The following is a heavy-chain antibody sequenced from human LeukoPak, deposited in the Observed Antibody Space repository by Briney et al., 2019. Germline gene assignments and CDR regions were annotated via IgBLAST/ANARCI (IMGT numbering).Heavy chain of an antibody. CDR1: GFTFSGYG. J-gene: IGHJ4*02. V-gene: IGHV3-30*18. CDR2: ISYDGSYK. CDR3: AKWDFDY. Sequence: GGSLILSCAASGFTFSGYGMHWVRQAPGKGLEWVAVISYDGSYKYYADSVQGRFTISRDNSKNTLYLQMNSLRPDDTAVYYCAKWDFDYWGQGTLVTVSS.